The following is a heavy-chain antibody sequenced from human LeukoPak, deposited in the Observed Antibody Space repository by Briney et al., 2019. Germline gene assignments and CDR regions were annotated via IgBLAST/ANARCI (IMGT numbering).Heavy chain of an antibody. CDR3: AREDCSGGSCYALDY. CDR2: ISSGSSYI. CDR1: GFTFSTYS. Sequence: GGSLRLSCAASGFTFSTYSMNWVRQAPGKGLEWVSSISSGSSYIYYADSVKGRFTISRDNAKNSLYLQINSLRAEDTAVDYCAREDCSGGSCYALDYWGQGTLVTVSS. J-gene: IGHJ4*02. V-gene: IGHV3-21*01. D-gene: IGHD2-15*01.